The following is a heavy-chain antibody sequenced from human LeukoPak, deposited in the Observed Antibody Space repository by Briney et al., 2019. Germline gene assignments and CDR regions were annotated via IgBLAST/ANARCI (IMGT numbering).Heavy chain of an antibody. CDR2: IFSSGST. CDR3: AREAWAGTLSGWFDP. V-gene: IGHV4-31*03. CDR1: GGSVNRGAYY. D-gene: IGHD1-7*01. J-gene: IGHJ5*02. Sequence: KASQTLSLTCTVSGGSVNRGAYYWSWIRQLPGKGLEWIGYIFSSGSTSHNPSLRSRVTVSFDISKNQFFLNLTSVTAADTAVYYCAREAWAGTLSGWFDPWGQGTLVTVSS.